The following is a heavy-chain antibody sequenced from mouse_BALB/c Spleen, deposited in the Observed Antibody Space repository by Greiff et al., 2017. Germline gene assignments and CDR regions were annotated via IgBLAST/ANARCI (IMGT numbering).Heavy chain of an antibody. CDR3: ARSADGYYLFDY. J-gene: IGHJ2*01. CDR1: GYTFTDYA. V-gene: IGHV1S137*01. Sequence: QVQLQQSGAELVRPGASVKISCKGSGYTFTDYAMHWVKQSHAKSLEWIGVISTYYGDASYNQKFKGKATMTVDKSSSTAYMELTRLTSEDSAIYYCARSADGYYLFDYWGQGTTLTVSA. D-gene: IGHD2-3*01. CDR2: ISTYYGDA.